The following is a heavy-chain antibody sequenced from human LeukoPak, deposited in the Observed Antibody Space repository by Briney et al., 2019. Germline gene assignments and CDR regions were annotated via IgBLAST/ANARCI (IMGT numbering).Heavy chain of an antibody. CDR1: GYTFTSYG. V-gene: IGHV1-18*01. CDR3: ARDRRIAAAGTLSY. J-gene: IGHJ4*02. CDR2: ISAYNGNT. D-gene: IGHD6-13*01. Sequence: GASVKVSCKASGYTFTSYGISWVRQAPGQGLEWMGWISAYNGNTNYAQKLQGRVTMTTDTSTSTAYMELRSLRSDDTAVHYCARDRRIAAAGTLSYWGQGTLVTVPS.